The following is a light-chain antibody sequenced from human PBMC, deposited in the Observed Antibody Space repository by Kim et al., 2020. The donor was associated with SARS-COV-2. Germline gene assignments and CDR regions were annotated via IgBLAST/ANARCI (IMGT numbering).Light chain of an antibody. V-gene: IGLV3-21*04. CDR2: YDN. CDR1: IIGGKS. J-gene: IGLJ2*01. CDR3: QVWDSSSDHPV. Sequence: SYELTQPPSVSVAPGQTAMITCGGNIIGGKSVHWYQQKPGQAPIQVIFYDNDRPSGIPERFSDSGSANTATLTISRVEAGDEADYYCQVWDSSSDHPVFGGGTQLTVL.